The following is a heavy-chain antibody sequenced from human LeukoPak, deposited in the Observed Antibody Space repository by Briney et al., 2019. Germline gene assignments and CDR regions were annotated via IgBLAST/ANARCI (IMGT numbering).Heavy chain of an antibody. J-gene: IGHJ4*02. CDR1: ALTFSTYT. Sequence: IPGGSLRLSCTASALTFSTYTMNWVRQTPGKGLEWVSYISTAGNLINYADSVRGRFTISRDNARNSLYLQMNSLTAEDTAVYYCARTEEGHFDFRGQGTLVTVSS. D-gene: IGHD2-21*02. CDR2: ISTAGNLI. V-gene: IGHV3-21*01. CDR3: ARTEEGHFDF.